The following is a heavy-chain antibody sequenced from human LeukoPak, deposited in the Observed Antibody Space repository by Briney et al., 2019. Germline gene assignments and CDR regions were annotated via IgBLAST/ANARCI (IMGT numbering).Heavy chain of an antibody. CDR1: GFTFSSYG. D-gene: IGHD2-2*01. CDR3: AKPGGYCGSTSCFYGMDV. Sequence: PGGSLRLSCAASGFTFSSYGMHWVRQAPGKGLEWVAVISYDGSNKYYADSVKGRFTISRDNSKNTLYLQMNSLRAEDTAVYYCAKPGGYCGSTSCFYGMDVWGQGTTVTVSS. CDR2: ISYDGSNK. V-gene: IGHV3-30*18. J-gene: IGHJ6*02.